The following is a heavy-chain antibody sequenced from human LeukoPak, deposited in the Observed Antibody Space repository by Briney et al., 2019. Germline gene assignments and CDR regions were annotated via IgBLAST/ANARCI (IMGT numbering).Heavy chain of an antibody. CDR1: GFDFSSNW. V-gene: IGHV3-74*01. Sequence: QPGGSLRLSCAASGFDFSSNWMHWVRHAPGQGLVWVSRIKGDGISTNYADSVKGRFTISRDIAKNTLYLQMNSLRAEDTAVYYCAKDMRFDWTPYYFDYWGQGTLVTVSS. CDR3: AKDMRFDWTPYYFDY. D-gene: IGHD3-9*01. J-gene: IGHJ4*02. CDR2: IKGDGIST.